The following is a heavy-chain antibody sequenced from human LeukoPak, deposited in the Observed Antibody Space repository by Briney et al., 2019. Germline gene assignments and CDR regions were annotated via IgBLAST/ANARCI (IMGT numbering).Heavy chain of an antibody. V-gene: IGHV3-66*02. CDR3: ARDTTYSP. J-gene: IGHJ5*02. Sequence: PGGSLRLSCAASGFTVSPSYMNWVRQAPGQGLQWVSTIYSGGSTFHAVSVKGRFTVSRDNSRNTLYLQMDSLRPEDTAVYYCARDTTYSPWGQGTLVTVSS. D-gene: IGHD1-26*01. CDR1: GFTVSPSY. CDR2: IYSGGST.